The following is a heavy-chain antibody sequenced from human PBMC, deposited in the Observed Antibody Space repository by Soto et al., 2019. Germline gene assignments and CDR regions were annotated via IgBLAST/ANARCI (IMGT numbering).Heavy chain of an antibody. V-gene: IGHV4-4*07. CDR1: GYSVSNYY. CDR3: TKGPNWNHYYYGVDV. CDR2: VYSSGAT. D-gene: IGHD1-20*01. J-gene: IGHJ6*02. Sequence: QVQLQESGPGLVKPSETLSLTCTVSGYSVSNYYWSWIRQPAGRGLEWIGRVYSSGATTYNPSLNGRVTMSVDTSRNQFSLRLSSVTVADTAIYYCTKGPNWNHYYYGVDVWGQGTAGTVSS.